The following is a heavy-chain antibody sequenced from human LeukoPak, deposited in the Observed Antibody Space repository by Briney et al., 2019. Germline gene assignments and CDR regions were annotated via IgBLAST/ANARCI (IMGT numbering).Heavy chain of an antibody. V-gene: IGHV3-30*02. CDR1: GFTFNTYS. CDR3: AKDYTSRYYGSGSYIRTDYYYYMDV. D-gene: IGHD3-10*01. CDR2: IRYDGSNK. J-gene: IGHJ6*03. Sequence: GGSLRLSCEASGFTFNTYSMNWARQAPGKGLEWVAFIRYDGSNKYYADSVKGRFTISRDNSKNTLYLQMNSLRAEDTAVYYCAKDYTSRYYGSGSYIRTDYYYYMDVWGKGTTVTISS.